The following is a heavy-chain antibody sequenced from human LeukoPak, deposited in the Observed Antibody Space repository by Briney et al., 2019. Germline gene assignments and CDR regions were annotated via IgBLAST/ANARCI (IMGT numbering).Heavy chain of an antibody. V-gene: IGHV3-23*01. CDR1: GFTFSVAA. CDR2: IGASGAST. D-gene: IGHD5-24*01. Sequence: GGSLRLSCAASGFTFSVAAMTWVRQAPGKGLEWVSLIGASGASTYYADSVKGRFTISRDNSKNTLSLQMNSLRVEDTAMYFCAKDIQLSTWGLGTMVTVSS. CDR3: AKDIQLST. J-gene: IGHJ3*01.